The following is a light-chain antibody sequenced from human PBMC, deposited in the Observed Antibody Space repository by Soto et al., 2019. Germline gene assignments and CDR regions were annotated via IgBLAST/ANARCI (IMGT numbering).Light chain of an antibody. CDR1: QRIGRF. CDR2: DAS. CDR3: QQRSNWPRT. V-gene: IGKV1-5*01. J-gene: IGKJ1*01. Sequence: DIQMTQSPSTLSSSVGDRFTITCRASQRIGRFLAWYQHQPGKAPKLLIYDASSLESGVPQRFSGSGSGTEFTLTISSLEPEDFAVYYCQQRSNWPRTFGQGTKVDI.